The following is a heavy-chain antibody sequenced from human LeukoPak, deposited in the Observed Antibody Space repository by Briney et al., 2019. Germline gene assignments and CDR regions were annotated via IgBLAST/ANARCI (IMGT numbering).Heavy chain of an antibody. D-gene: IGHD1-26*01. V-gene: IGHV3-7*01. J-gene: IGHJ4*02. CDR3: ARDDSRYSGSPDY. Sequence: GGSLRLSCAASGFSFSSFWMSWVRQAPGKGLEWAANIKDDGSEKYYVDSVKGRFTISRDNAKNSLYPQMNSLRAEDTAVYYCARDDSRYSGSPDYWGQGTQVTVSS. CDR1: GFSFSSFW. CDR2: IKDDGSEK.